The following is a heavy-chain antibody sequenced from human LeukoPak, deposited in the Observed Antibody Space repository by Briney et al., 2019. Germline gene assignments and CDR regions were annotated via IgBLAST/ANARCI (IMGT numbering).Heavy chain of an antibody. J-gene: IGHJ3*02. CDR2: INPNSGGT. Sequence: GASVKVSCKASGYTFTSYEINWVRQATGQGLEWLGWINPNSGGTEYAQKFQGRVTMTRDPSISTAYMELSRLKSDDTAVYYCARPQLLSPFDIWGQGTMVTVSS. V-gene: IGHV1-2*02. CDR3: ARPQLLSPFDI. CDR1: GYTFTSYE. D-gene: IGHD2-2*01.